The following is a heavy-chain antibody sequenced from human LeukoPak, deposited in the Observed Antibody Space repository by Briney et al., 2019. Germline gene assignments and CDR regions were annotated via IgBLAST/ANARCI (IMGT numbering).Heavy chain of an antibody. CDR1: GGSISSYY. CDR3: ARDTGRGVAILGPRYYYYYYMDV. Sequence: SETLSLTCTVSGGSISSYYWSWIRQPPGKGLEWIGDIYYSGSTNYNPSLKSRVTISVDTSKNQFSLKLSSVTAADTAVYYSARDTGRGVAILGPRYYYYYYMDVWGKGTTVTVSS. CDR2: IYYSGST. D-gene: IGHD2-21*01. V-gene: IGHV4-59*01. J-gene: IGHJ6*03.